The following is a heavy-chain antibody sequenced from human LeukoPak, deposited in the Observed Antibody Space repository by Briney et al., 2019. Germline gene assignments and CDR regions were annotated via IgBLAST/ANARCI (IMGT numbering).Heavy chain of an antibody. CDR3: AKDLGGYYLGGAFDI. V-gene: IGHV3-23*01. Sequence: PGGSLRPSCAASGFTFGSYAMSWVRQAPGKGLEWVSAISGSGGSTYYADSVKGRFTISRDNSKNTLYLQMNSLRAEDTAVYYCAKDLGGYYLGGAFDIWGQGTMVTVSS. CDR2: ISGSGGST. D-gene: IGHD3-22*01. CDR1: GFTFGSYA. J-gene: IGHJ3*02.